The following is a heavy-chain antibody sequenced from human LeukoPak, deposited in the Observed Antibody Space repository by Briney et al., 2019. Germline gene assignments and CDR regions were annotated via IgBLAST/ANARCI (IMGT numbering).Heavy chain of an antibody. CDR3: VKDGGYSSGWSYHFDD. J-gene: IGHJ4*02. V-gene: IGHV1-2*02. CDR2: INPNSGGT. CDR1: GYTFTCYY. D-gene: IGHD6-19*01. Sequence: EASVKVSCKASGYTFTCYYMHWVRQAPGQGLEWMGWINPNSGGTNYAQKFQGRVTMTRDTSISTAYMDLSRLRSDDTAVYYCVKDGGYSSGWSYHFDDWGQGTLVTVSS.